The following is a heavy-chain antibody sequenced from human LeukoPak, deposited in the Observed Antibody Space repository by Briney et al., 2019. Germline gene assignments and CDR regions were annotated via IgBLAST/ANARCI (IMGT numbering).Heavy chain of an antibody. CDR2: INYSGSI. J-gene: IGHJ4*02. CDR3: ARRLGGSGTYYFDY. V-gene: IGHV4-39*01. CDR1: GGSVVSSTYY. D-gene: IGHD3-10*01. Sequence: ASETLSLTCTVSGGSVVSSTYYWGWIRQPPGKGLEWIASINYSGSIYYNPSLKSRVTISVDTSKNQFSLKLSSVTAADTAVYFCARRLGGSGTYYFDYWGQGTLVTVSS.